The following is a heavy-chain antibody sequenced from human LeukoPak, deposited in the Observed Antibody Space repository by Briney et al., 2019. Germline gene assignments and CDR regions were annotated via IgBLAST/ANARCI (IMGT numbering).Heavy chain of an antibody. V-gene: IGHV4-4*07. D-gene: IGHD3-22*01. CDR1: GGSISSYY. Sequence: SETLSLTCTVSGGSISSYYWSWIRQPAGKGLEWIGRIYTSGNTNYNPSLKSRVTISVDTSKNQFSLKLSSVTAADTAVYYCAVHYDSSGYVDYWGQGTLVTVSS. J-gene: IGHJ4*02. CDR2: IYTSGNT. CDR3: AVHYDSSGYVDY.